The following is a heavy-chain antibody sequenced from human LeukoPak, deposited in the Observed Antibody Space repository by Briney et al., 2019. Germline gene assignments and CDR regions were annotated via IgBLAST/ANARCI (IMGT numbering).Heavy chain of an antibody. CDR2: INAGNGNT. J-gene: IGHJ3*02. D-gene: IGHD5-12*01. CDR1: GYTFTSYA. CDR3: ARESGHDAFDI. Sequence: ASVKVSCKASGYTFTSYAMDWVRQAPGQRLEWMGWINAGNGNTKYSQKFQGRVTITRDTSASTAYMELSSLRSEDTAVYYCARESGHDAFDIWGQGTMVTVSS. V-gene: IGHV1-3*01.